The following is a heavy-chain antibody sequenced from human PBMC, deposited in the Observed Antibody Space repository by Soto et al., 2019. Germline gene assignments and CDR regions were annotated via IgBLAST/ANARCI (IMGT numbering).Heavy chain of an antibody. CDR2: VYPRDSDT. Sequence: GESLKISCNASGYIFIYYWIGWVRQMPWKGLEWMGIVYPRDSDTRYSPSFQGQVTISADRSTGTAFLQWRSLKASDTALYYCARPPLPGYSIHFNSWGQGTLVTVPQ. CDR1: GYIFIYYW. CDR3: ARPPLPGYSIHFNS. J-gene: IGHJ4*02. V-gene: IGHV5-51*01. D-gene: IGHD2-15*01.